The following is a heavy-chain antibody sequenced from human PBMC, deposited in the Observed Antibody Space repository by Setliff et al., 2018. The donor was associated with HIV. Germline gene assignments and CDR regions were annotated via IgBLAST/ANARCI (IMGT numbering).Heavy chain of an antibody. Sequence: SVKVSCKASGGTFSSYAISWVRQAPGQGLEWVGGIIPILDIANYAQRFQDRVTITADKSTSTAYMELTTLRSEDTAVYYCARGREWDLSSWFDPWGQGTLVTVSS. CDR1: GGTFSSYA. D-gene: IGHD1-26*01. CDR3: ARGREWDLSSWFDP. V-gene: IGHV1-69*10. J-gene: IGHJ5*02. CDR2: IIPILDIA.